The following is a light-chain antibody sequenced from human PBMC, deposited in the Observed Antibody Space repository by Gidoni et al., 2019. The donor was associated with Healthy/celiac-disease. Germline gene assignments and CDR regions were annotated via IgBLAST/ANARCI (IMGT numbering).Light chain of an antibody. CDR3: QQSYSAPRT. V-gene: IGKV1-39*01. J-gene: IGKJ2*01. CDR1: QSISSY. Sequence: DIQMTQSPSSLSASVGDRVTITCRASQSISSYLNWYHQKPGKAPKLLIYAASSLHSGVPSKFSGSGSGTDFTLTISSLQPEDFATYYCQQSYSAPRTFGXGTKLEIK. CDR2: AAS.